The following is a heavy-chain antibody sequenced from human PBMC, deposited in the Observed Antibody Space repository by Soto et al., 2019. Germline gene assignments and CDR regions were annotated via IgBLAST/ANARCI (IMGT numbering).Heavy chain of an antibody. CDR1: GFTFSSYS. D-gene: IGHD6-13*01. CDR2: ISSSSSYI. J-gene: IGHJ6*03. Sequence: GGSLRLSCAASGFTFSSYSMNWVRQAPGKGLEWVSSISSSSSYIYYADSVKGRFTISRDNAKNSLYLQMNSLRAEDTAVYYCARCQGSWHDYYYYMDVWGKGTTVTVSS. CDR3: ARCQGSWHDYYYYMDV. V-gene: IGHV3-21*01.